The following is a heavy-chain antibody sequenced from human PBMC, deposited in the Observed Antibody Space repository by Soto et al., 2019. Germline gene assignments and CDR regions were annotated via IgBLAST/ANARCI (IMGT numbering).Heavy chain of an antibody. CDR1: GFTFSNYA. J-gene: IGHJ4*02. CDR2: ISGSAVST. CDR3: AKAATLATAATDFDY. D-gene: IGHD2-15*01. Sequence: GGSLRLSCTASGFTFSNYAMSWVRQAPGKGLEWVSTISGSAVSTYYADSVKGRFTISRDNSKNTLFLQMNSLRAEDTAIYYCAKAATLATAATDFDYWGQGTLVTVSS. V-gene: IGHV3-23*01.